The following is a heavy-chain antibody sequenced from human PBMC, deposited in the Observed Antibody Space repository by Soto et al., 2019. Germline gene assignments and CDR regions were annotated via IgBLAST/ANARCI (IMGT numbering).Heavy chain of an antibody. CDR3: AKDGGPAYCNSPGCSAAQFDS. V-gene: IGHV3-21*01. D-gene: IGHD2-2*01. CDR2: ISSFSNYM. Sequence: PGGSLRLSCAASGVTFSSDSMNWVRQAPGKGLEWVSSISSFSNYMYYTDSVKGRFTISRDNARNSLYLQMNSLRAEDTAVYYCAKDGGPAYCNSPGCSAAQFDSWGQGTQVPVSS. CDR1: GVTFSSDS. J-gene: IGHJ4*02.